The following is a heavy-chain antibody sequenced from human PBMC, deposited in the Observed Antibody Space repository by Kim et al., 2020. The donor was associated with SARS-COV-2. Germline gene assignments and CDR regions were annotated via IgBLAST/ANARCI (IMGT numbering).Heavy chain of an antibody. CDR3: ARGNYYSTGYQTFDY. V-gene: IGHV4-34*01. J-gene: IGHJ4*02. D-gene: IGHD3-22*01. Sequence: PALKGRVTISVDTSNNQFSLKLSSVTAADTAVYYCARGNYYSTGYQTFDYWGQGTLVTVSS.